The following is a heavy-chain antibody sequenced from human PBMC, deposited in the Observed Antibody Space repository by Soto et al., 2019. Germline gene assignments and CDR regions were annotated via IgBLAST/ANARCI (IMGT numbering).Heavy chain of an antibody. D-gene: IGHD3-10*01. Sequence: QITLKESGPTLVRPTQTLTLTCTFSGFSLSTTGVGVGWIRQPPGKALEWLALIYWDDDKRYSPSLKSRLTITKHTSKKEVILQMTNMAPVDTATNYCAQILRDYGLGRERATYFDPWGQGTLVTVSS. CDR3: AQILRDYGLGRERATYFDP. J-gene: IGHJ5*02. CDR1: GFSLSTTGVG. V-gene: IGHV2-5*02. CDR2: IYWDDDK.